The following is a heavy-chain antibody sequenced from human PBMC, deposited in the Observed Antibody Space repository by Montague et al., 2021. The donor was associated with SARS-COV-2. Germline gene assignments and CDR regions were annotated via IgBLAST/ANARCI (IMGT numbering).Heavy chain of an antibody. CDR1: GGSIGGDNYY. Sequence: TRSLTCTVSGGSIGGDNYYWTWIRQHPGKGLEWIAYIYYTGSTYYXXXLQSRLRTSLDTSKNQSSLTLTSVTAADTAIYYCARNRGWGSRGAGYIDLWGRGTLVTVSS. J-gene: IGHJ2*01. D-gene: IGHD7-27*01. CDR3: ARNRGWGSRGAGYIDL. CDR2: IYYTGST. V-gene: IGHV4-31*03.